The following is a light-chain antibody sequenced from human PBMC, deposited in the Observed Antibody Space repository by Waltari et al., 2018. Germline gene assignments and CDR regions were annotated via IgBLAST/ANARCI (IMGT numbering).Light chain of an antibody. J-gene: IGKJ1*01. CDR2: DAS. CDR3: QQCNNSPPT. V-gene: IGKV3-11*01. Sequence: EIVLTQSPATLSLSPGEGATLSCRASQSVSSQLVWYQQKRGQAPRLLIYDASNRATGIPARFSGSGSGTDFTLTIISLEPEDFAVYYCQQCNNSPPTFGQGTKVEIK. CDR1: QSVSSQ.